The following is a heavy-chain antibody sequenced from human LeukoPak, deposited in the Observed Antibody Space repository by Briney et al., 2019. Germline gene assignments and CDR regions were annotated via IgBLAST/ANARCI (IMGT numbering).Heavy chain of an antibody. CDR2: IYYSGST. V-gene: IGHV4-39*01. CDR1: GGSISSSSCY. J-gene: IGHJ4*02. CDR3: ARLQADYDILTGYQTAFDY. D-gene: IGHD3-9*01. Sequence: SETLSLTCTVSGGSISSSSCYWGWIRQPPGKGLEWIGSIYYSGSTYYNPSLKSRVTISVDTSKNQFSLKLSSVTAADTAVYYCARLQADYDILTGYQTAFDYWGQGTLVTVSS.